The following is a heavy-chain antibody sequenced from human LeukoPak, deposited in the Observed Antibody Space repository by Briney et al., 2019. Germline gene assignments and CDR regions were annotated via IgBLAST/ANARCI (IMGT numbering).Heavy chain of an antibody. V-gene: IGHV1-2*02. CDR3: ARDAYYDFWSGDRDYYYMDV. J-gene: IGHJ6*03. D-gene: IGHD3-3*01. CDR2: INPNSGGT. CDR1: GYTFTGYY. Sequence: GASVKVSCKASGYTFTGYYMHWVRQAPGQGLEWTGWINPNSGGTNYAQKFQGRVTMTRDTSISTAYMELSRLRSDDTAVYYCARDAYYDFWSGDRDYYYMDVWGKGTTVTVSS.